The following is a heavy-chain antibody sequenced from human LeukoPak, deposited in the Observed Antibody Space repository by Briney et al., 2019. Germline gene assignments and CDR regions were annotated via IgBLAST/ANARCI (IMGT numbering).Heavy chain of an antibody. CDR2: ISGSSATI. CDR3: ARGVLLTYCGGDCYSGASDI. CDR1: GFTFSAYS. D-gene: IGHD2-21*02. V-gene: IGHV3-48*02. J-gene: IGHJ3*02. Sequence: PGGSLRLSCATSGFTFSAYSMHWARQAPGKGLEWVSYISGSSATIYYADSVKGRFTISRDNAKNSLYLQMNSLRDADTALYYCARGVLLTYCGGDCYSGASDIWGQGTMVTVSS.